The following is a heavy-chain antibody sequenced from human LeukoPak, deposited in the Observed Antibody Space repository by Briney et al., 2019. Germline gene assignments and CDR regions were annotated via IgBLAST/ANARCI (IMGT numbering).Heavy chain of an antibody. V-gene: IGHV3-15*01. J-gene: IGHJ6*02. Sequence: GGSLRLSCAASGFTFSNAWMSWVRQAPGKGPKWVGRIKSKTDGGTTDYAAPVKGRFTISRDDSKNTLYLQMNSLKTEDTAVYYCTTADGSRGYYYGMDVWGQGTTVTVSS. CDR1: GFTFSNAW. CDR2: IKSKTDGGTT. D-gene: IGHD2-2*01. CDR3: TTADGSRGYYYGMDV.